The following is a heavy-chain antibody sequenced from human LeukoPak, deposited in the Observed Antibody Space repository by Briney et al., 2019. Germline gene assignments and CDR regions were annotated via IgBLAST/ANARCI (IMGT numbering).Heavy chain of an antibody. CDR3: ARDGSRYCSSRSCYSGYYYYGMDV. V-gene: IGHV3-11*01. CDR2: IGSSGHTI. D-gene: IGHD2-2*01. J-gene: IGHJ6*02. CDR1: GFTFSDYY. Sequence: GGSLRLSCAASGFTFSDYYMSWIRQAPGKGLEWLSYIGSSGHTIYYADSVKGRFTISRDSAKNSLYLQMNSLRAEDTAVYYCARDGSRYCSSRSCYSGYYYYGMDVWGQGTTVTVSS.